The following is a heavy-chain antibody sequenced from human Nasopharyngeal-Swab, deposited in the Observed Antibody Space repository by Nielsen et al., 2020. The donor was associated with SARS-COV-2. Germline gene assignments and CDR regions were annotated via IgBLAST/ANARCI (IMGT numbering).Heavy chain of an antibody. D-gene: IGHD6-13*01. CDR3: ARHAQGGSWSQYGY. CDR2: LDPSDSYT. CDR1: GYSFTSYW. V-gene: IGHV5-10-1*01. J-gene: IGHJ4*02. Sequence: GGSLRLSCKASGYSFTSYWITWVRQMPGKGLECMGRLDPSDSYTDYTPSFQGHVTISVDKSINTAYLQWNSLKASDTAMYYCARHAQGGSWSQYGYWGQGTLVTVSS.